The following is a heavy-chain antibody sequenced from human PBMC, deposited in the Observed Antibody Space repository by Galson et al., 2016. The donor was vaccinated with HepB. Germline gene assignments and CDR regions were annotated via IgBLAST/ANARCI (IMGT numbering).Heavy chain of an antibody. CDR2: FYYSGST. D-gene: IGHD1-26*01. CDR1: GGSISSFY. J-gene: IGHJ4*02. V-gene: IGHV4-59*08. CDR3: ARQIVGATADY. Sequence: SETLSLTCTVSGGSISSFYWSWIRQPPGKGLEWIGYFYYSGSTNYNPSLKSRVTISGDTSKNQFSLKLSSVTAADTAIYYCARQIVGATADYWGQGTLVTVS.